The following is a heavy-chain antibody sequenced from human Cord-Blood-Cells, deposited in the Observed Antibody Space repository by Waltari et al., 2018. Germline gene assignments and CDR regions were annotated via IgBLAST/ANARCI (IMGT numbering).Heavy chain of an antibody. J-gene: IGHJ3*02. V-gene: IGHV4-39*01. D-gene: IGHD3-9*01. Sequence: QLQLQESGPGLVKPSETLSLTCTVSGGSISSSSYYWGWIRQPPGKGLEWIGSIYYSGSTYYNPSLKSRVTISVDTSKNQFSRKLSSVTAADTAVYYCASIDITSDAFDIWGQGTMVTVSS. CDR1: GGSISSSSYY. CDR3: ASIDITSDAFDI. CDR2: IYYSGST.